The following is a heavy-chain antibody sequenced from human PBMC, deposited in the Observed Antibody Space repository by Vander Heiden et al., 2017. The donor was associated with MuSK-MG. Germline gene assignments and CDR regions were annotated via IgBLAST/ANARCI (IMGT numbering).Heavy chain of an antibody. J-gene: IGHJ5*02. CDR3: ARALGIAAAGTGSISFDP. D-gene: IGHD6-13*01. V-gene: IGHV4-59*01. Sequence: QVQLQESGPGLVKPSETLSLTCTVSGGSISSYYWSWIRQPPGKGLEWIGYIYYSGSTNYNPSLKSRVTISVDTSKNQFSLKLSSVTAADTAVYYCARALGIAAAGTGSISFDPWGQGTLVTVSS. CDR1: GGSISSYY. CDR2: IYYSGST.